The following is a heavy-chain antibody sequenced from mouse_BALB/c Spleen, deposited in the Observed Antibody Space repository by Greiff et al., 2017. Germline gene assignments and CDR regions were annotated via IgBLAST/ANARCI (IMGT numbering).Heavy chain of an antibody. V-gene: IGHV3-6*02. Sequence: EVQLQESGPGLVKPSQSLSFTCSVTGYSITSGYYWNWIRQFPGNKLEWMGYISYDGSNNYNPSLKNRISITRDTSKNQFFLKLNSVTTEDTATYYCARETTGKYFDVWGAGTTVTVSS. J-gene: IGHJ1*01. D-gene: IGHD1-1*01. CDR3: ARETTGKYFDV. CDR1: GYSITSGYY. CDR2: ISYDGSN.